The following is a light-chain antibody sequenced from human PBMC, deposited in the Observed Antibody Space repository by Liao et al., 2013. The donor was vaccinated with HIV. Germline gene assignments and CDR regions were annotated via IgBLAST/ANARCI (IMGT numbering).Light chain of an antibody. CDR1: KLGDKY. CDR3: QVWDSSSDHP. J-gene: IGLJ1*01. V-gene: IGLV3-1*01. CDR2: QDT. Sequence: SYELTQPPSVSVSPGQTASISCSGDKLGDKYACWYQQKPGQSPVLVIYQDTKRPSGIPERFSGSNSGNTATLTISRVEAGDEADYYCQVWDSSSDHPFGTGTKVTVL.